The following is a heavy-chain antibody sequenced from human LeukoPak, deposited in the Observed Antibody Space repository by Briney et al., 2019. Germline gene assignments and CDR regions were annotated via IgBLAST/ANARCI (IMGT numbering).Heavy chain of an antibody. Sequence: GGSLRLSCAASGFTFSSYSMNWVRQAPGKGLEWVSYISSSGSTIYYADSVKGRFTISRDNAKNSLYLQMNSLRDEDTAVYYCASGLERTYYYYGMDVWGQGTTVTVSS. CDR3: ASGLERTYYYYGMDV. J-gene: IGHJ6*02. CDR2: ISSSGSTI. D-gene: IGHD1-1*01. V-gene: IGHV3-48*02. CDR1: GFTFSSYS.